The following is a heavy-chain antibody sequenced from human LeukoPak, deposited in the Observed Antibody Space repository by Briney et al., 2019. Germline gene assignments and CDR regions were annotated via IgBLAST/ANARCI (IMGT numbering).Heavy chain of an antibody. CDR2: FSGSGGST. CDR3: AKVDQLLPDY. CDR1: GFTFSSYA. V-gene: IGHV3-23*01. J-gene: IGHJ4*02. D-gene: IGHD2-2*01. Sequence: GGSLRLSRAASGFTFSSYAMSWVRQAPGKGLEWVSAFSGSGGSTYYADSVKGRFTISRHNSKNTLYLQMNSLRAEDTAVYYCAKVDQLLPDYWGQRTMVTVSS.